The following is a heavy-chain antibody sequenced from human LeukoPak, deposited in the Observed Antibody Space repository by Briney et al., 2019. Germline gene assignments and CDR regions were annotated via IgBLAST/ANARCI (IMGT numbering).Heavy chain of an antibody. CDR1: GGSISSGGYY. V-gene: IGHV4-31*03. CDR2: IYYSGNT. D-gene: IGHD3-10*01. CDR3: ASAAWNYYGSGSYLFDY. J-gene: IGHJ4*02. Sequence: SETLSLTCTVSGGSISSGGYYWSWIRQHPGKGLEWIGYIYYSGNTYYNPSLKSRVTISVDTSKNQFSLKLSSVTAADTAVYYCASAAWNYYGSGSYLFDYWGQGTLVTVSS.